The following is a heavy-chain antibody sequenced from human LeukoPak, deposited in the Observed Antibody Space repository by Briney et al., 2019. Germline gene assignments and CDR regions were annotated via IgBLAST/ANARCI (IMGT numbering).Heavy chain of an antibody. CDR3: ARDQRYYDSSGHLDY. Sequence: ASVNVSCKASGYTFTGYYMHWVRHARGQGLEWMGIFNPSGGRTSYAQKFQGRVTMSRDTSTSTVYMELSSLGSEDTAVYYCARDQRYYDSSGHLDYWGQGTLVTVSS. D-gene: IGHD3-22*01. CDR2: FNPSGGRT. V-gene: IGHV1-46*01. CDR1: GYTFTGYY. J-gene: IGHJ4*02.